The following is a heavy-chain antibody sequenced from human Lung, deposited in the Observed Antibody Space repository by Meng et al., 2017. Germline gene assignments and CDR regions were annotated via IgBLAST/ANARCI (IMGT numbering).Heavy chain of an antibody. CDR1: DYTFTGYG. D-gene: IGHD3-10*01. CDR2: LGAHDGDR. J-gene: IGHJ4*02. Sequence: QVHPVQSGSEVKKPGASVMASCKSSDYTFTGYGVSWVRQAPGQGLEWMAWLGAHDGDRSHAPRFQGRVTVTADRLTATSFMELRNLRYDDTAVYYCARGTPGRSYSDFWGQGTLVTVSS. V-gene: IGHV1-18*04. CDR3: ARGTPGRSYSDF.